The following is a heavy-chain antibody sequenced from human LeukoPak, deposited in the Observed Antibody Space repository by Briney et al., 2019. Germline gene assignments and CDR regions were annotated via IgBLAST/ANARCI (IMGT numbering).Heavy chain of an antibody. CDR3: AKVISPPIVAARRGWFDP. J-gene: IGHJ5*02. D-gene: IGHD6-6*01. CDR1: GFTFSSYA. Sequence: GGSLRLSCAASGFTFSSYAMSWVRQAPGKGLEWVSAISGSGGSIYYADSVKGRFTISRDNSKNTLYLQMNSLRAEDTAVYYCAKVISPPIVAARRGWFDPWGQGTLVTVSS. V-gene: IGHV3-23*01. CDR2: ISGSGGSI.